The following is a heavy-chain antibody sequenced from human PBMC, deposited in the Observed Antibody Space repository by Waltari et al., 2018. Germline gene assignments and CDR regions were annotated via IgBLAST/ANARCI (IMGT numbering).Heavy chain of an antibody. CDR1: GYTFTSYD. J-gene: IGHJ6*02. V-gene: IGHV1-8*01. Sequence: QVQLVQSGAEVKKPGASVKVSCKASGYTFTSYDIKWVRQATGQGLEWMGWMNPNSGNTGYAQNFQGRVTMTRNTSISTAYMELSSLISEDTAVYYCARGHSGYGPMDVWGQGTTVTVSS. D-gene: IGHD5-12*01. CDR3: ARGHSGYGPMDV. CDR2: MNPNSGNT.